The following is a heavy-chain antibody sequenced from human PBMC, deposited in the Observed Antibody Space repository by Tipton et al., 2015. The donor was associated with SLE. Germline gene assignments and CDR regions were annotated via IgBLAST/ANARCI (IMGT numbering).Heavy chain of an antibody. CDR1: GGSISTYY. V-gene: IGHV4-4*07. CDR2: VDTSGSV. CDR3: ARYRGDLQVFDY. D-gene: IGHD3-16*01. Sequence: TLSLTCTVSGGSISTYYWNWIRQPAGKGLELIGRVDTSGSVKFNPTLKSRVTMSLDTSKNQVSLKLTSVTAADTAVYYCARYRGDLQVFDYWGQGTLVTVSS. J-gene: IGHJ4*02.